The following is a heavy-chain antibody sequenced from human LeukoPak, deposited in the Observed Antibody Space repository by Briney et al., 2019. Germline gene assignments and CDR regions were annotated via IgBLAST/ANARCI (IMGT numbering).Heavy chain of an antibody. V-gene: IGHV4-39*01. CDR1: GGSISSSSYY. CDR3: AKNFGRPVHSTLYGMDV. Sequence: SETLSLTCIISGGSISSSSYYWGWIRQPPGKGLEWIGGIYYSGDTHYNPSLKSRVTISVDTSKNQFSLKLNSVTAADTAVYYCAKNFGRPVHSTLYGMDVWGQETTVTVSS. J-gene: IGHJ6*02. CDR2: IYYSGDT. D-gene: IGHD2-2*01.